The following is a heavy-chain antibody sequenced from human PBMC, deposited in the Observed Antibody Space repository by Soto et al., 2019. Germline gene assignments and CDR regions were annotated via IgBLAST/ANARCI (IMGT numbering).Heavy chain of an antibody. Sequence: ASVKVSCKASGYTFTIYGISWVLQAPGQGLEWMGWISAYNGNTNYAQKLQGRVTMTTDTSTSTAYMELRSLRSDDTAVYYCARVQLERLDAFDIWGQGTMVTVSS. CDR1: GYTFTIYG. V-gene: IGHV1-18*01. J-gene: IGHJ3*02. CDR2: ISAYNGNT. CDR3: ARVQLERLDAFDI. D-gene: IGHD1-1*01.